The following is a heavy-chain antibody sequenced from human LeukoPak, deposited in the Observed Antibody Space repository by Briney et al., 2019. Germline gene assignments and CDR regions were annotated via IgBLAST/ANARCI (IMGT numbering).Heavy chain of an antibody. Sequence: PGGSLRLSCAASGFTFSNYGMHWVRQVPGKGLEWVAAIWIDGSRKYYADSVKGRLTISRDNSKNTLYLQMNSLRAEDTAVYYCERDLEDSSPFGAFDMWGQGTMVTVSS. CDR1: GFTFSNYG. J-gene: IGHJ3*02. D-gene: IGHD3-22*01. V-gene: IGHV3-33*01. CDR2: IWIDGSRK. CDR3: ERDLEDSSPFGAFDM.